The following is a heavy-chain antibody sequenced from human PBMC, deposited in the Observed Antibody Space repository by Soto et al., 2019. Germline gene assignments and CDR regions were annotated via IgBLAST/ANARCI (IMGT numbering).Heavy chain of an antibody. J-gene: IGHJ6*02. CDR1: GGTFSKDA. Sequence: QVQLVQSGAEVKKPGSSVTVSCKTSGGTFSKDAINWVRQAPGQGLEWMGLLIPVFGSPIYAQKFQGRIRLPADESTGTAFMELRSLRSEDTAVYYCTRVLGYTFEPGKTRYYAMDVWGQGTTVSVSS. D-gene: IGHD5-18*01. CDR2: LIPVFGSP. CDR3: TRVLGYTFEPGKTRYYAMDV. V-gene: IGHV1-69*01.